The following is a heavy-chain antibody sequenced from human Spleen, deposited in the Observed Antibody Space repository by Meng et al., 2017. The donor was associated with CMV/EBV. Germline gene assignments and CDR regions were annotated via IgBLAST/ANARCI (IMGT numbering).Heavy chain of an antibody. CDR3: ASEDIVVEEYAFDI. CDR1: GGTFSSYA. D-gene: IGHD2-2*01. J-gene: IGHJ3*02. CDR2: IIPILGIA. Sequence: SGGTFSSYAISWVRQAPGQGLEWMGGIIPILGIANYAQKFQGRVTITADKSTSTAYMELSSLRSEDTAVYYCASEDIVVEEYAFDIWGQGTMVTVSS. V-gene: IGHV1-69*10.